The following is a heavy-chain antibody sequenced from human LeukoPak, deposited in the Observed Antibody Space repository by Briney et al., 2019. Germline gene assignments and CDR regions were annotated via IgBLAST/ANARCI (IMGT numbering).Heavy chain of an antibody. CDR2: ISSNGGST. J-gene: IGHJ5*02. Sequence: GGSLRLSCAASGFTFSSYAMHWVRQAPGKGLEYVSAISSNGGSTYYANSVKGRFTISRDNSKNTLYLQMGSLRAEDMAVYYCARGGYILTTNWFDPWGQGTLVTVSS. CDR1: GFTFSSYA. D-gene: IGHD3-9*01. CDR3: ARGGYILTTNWFDP. V-gene: IGHV3-64*01.